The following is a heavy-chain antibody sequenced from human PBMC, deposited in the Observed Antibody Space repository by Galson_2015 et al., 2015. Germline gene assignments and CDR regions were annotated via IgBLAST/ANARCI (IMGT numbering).Heavy chain of an antibody. CDR1: GFSLNTVGVT. CDR2: IYWNDEE. V-gene: IGHV2-5*01. Sequence: PALVKPTQTLTLTCTFSGFSLNTVGVTVGWIRQSPGKALEWLAFIYWNDEERYSPSLRSRLTITKDTSKNQVVLTMTNVGPVDTATYYCARRTMSYSFDYWGQGALVTVSS. J-gene: IGHJ4*02. CDR3: ARRTMSYSFDY. D-gene: IGHD3-3*01.